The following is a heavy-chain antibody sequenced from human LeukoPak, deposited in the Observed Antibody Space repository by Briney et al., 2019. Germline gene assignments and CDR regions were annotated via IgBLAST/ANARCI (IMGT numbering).Heavy chain of an antibody. CDR2: ISYDGSNK. CDR3: ATARITFGGVIVMPFDY. Sequence: PGRSLRLSCAASGFTFSSYAMHWVRQAPGKGLEWVAVISYDGSNKYYADSVKGRFTISRDNSKNTLYLQMNSLRAEDTAVYYCATARITFGGVIVMPFDYWGQGTLVTVSS. CDR1: GFTFSSYA. J-gene: IGHJ4*02. V-gene: IGHV3-30*04. D-gene: IGHD3-16*02.